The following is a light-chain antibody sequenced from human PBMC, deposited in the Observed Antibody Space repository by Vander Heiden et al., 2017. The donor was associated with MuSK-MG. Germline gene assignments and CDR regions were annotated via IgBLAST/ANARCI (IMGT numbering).Light chain of an antibody. Sequence: DIVMIPSPDSLAVSLGDRATSNCKSIQSVLYSSNNKNYLAWYQQTPVQPPNLLICWASTRESVVPGRCSRGGSGTDFTLTISSLQAEDVTVYYYQQYYSTPYTFGQGTKLEVK. CDR2: WAS. J-gene: IGKJ2*01. CDR3: QQYYSTPYT. V-gene: IGKV4-1*01. CDR1: QSVLYSSNNKNY.